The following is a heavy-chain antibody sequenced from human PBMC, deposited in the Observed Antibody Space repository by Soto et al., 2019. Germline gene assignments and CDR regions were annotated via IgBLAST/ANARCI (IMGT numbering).Heavy chain of an antibody. CDR2: ISRNGDTT. Sequence: GGSLRLSCSASGFSFSNSPMHWVRQAPGKGLEYVSAISRNGDTTYYGDSVKGRFSISRDNSRNTLYLQMSSLRAEDTAVYYCVKENLGYYDYCGQGSLVTVSS. J-gene: IGHJ4*02. CDR3: VKENLGYYDY. V-gene: IGHV3-64D*08. D-gene: IGHD1-26*01. CDR1: GFSFSNSP.